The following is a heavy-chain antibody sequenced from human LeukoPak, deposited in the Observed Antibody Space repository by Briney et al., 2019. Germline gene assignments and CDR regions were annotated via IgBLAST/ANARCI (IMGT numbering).Heavy chain of an antibody. Sequence: GGSLRLSCAASGFTFSDYWMHWVRQTPGKGLVWVSRINTDGSSTSYADFVKGRFTISRDNAKNTLYLQVNSLRAEDTAVYYCATNVYPGYWGQGTLVTVSS. J-gene: IGHJ4*02. CDR3: ATNVYPGY. CDR2: INTDGSST. D-gene: IGHD5/OR15-5a*01. V-gene: IGHV3-74*01. CDR1: GFTFSDYW.